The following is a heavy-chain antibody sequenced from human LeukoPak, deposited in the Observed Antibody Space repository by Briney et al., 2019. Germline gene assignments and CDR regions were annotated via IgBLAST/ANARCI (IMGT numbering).Heavy chain of an antibody. CDR2: INEGGTER. CDR3: VRERGSIGTDLHF. CDR1: GFTFSRFW. J-gene: IGHJ4*02. Sequence: GGSLRLSCAASGFTFSRFWMNWVRQAPGKGLEWVANINEGGTERFYVDSVKGRFTISRDNAKNSLYLQMNSLRAEDTAVYYCVRERGSIGTDLHFWGQGTLVTVSS. V-gene: IGHV3-7*01. D-gene: IGHD1-1*01.